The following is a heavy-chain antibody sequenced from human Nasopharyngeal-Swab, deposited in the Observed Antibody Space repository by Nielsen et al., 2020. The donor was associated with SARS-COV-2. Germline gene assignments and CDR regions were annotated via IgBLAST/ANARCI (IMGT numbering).Heavy chain of an antibody. D-gene: IGHD3-3*01. J-gene: IGHJ4*02. CDR3: ASVRRTIFGVVSSFDY. V-gene: IGHV4-31*03. Sequence: SDTLSLTCTVSGGSISSGGYYWNWIRQHPGKGLEWIGYIYYSGSTYYNPSLKSRVTISVDTSKNQFSLKLSSVTAADTAVYYCASVRRTIFGVVSSFDYWGQGTLVTVSS. CDR2: IYYSGST. CDR1: GGSISSGGYY.